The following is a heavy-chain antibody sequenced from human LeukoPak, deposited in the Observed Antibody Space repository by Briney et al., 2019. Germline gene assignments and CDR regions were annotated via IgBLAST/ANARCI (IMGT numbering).Heavy chain of an antibody. CDR3: AGGIAAAKL. Sequence: QPGGSLRLSCSASGFTFSSYEMKWVRQAPGKGLEWVSYISSSGTNIYYADSVKGRFTISRDNAKNSLYLQMNSLRAEDTAVYYCAGGIAAAKLWGQGTLVTVSS. D-gene: IGHD6-13*01. V-gene: IGHV3-48*03. CDR2: ISSSGTNI. CDR1: GFTFSSYE. J-gene: IGHJ4*02.